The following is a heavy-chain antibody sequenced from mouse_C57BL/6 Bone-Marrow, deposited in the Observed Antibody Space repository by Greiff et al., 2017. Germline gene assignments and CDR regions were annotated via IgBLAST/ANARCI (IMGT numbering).Heavy chain of an antibody. CDR1: GFNIKDDY. D-gene: IGHD1-1*01. CDR3: TTVVATGDYFDY. V-gene: IGHV14-4*01. Sequence: EVQLQQSGAELVRPGASVKLSCTASGFNIKDDYMHWVKQRPEQGLEWIGWIDPENGDTEYASKFQGKATITADTSSNTAYLQLSSLTSEDTAVYYCTTVVATGDYFDYWGQGTTRTVSS. J-gene: IGHJ2*01. CDR2: IDPENGDT.